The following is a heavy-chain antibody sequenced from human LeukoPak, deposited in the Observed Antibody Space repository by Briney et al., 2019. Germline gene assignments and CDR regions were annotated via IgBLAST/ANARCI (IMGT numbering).Heavy chain of an antibody. CDR1: GGSISSGGYY. J-gene: IGHJ4*02. Sequence: PSQTLSLTCTVSGGSISSGGYYWSWIRQHPGKGLEWIGYIYYSGSTYYNPSLKSRVTISVDTSKNQFSLKLSSATAADTAVYYCASTRETGYGDYPPGFDYWGQGTLVTVSS. D-gene: IGHD4-17*01. V-gene: IGHV4-31*03. CDR2: IYYSGST. CDR3: ASTRETGYGDYPPGFDY.